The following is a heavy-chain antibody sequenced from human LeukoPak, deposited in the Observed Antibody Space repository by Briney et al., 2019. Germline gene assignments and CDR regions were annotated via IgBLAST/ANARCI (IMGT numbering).Heavy chain of an antibody. CDR2: VIPIFGTA. CDR1: GGTFSSYA. Sequence: SVKVSCKASGGTFSSYAISWVRQAPGQGLEWMGGVIPIFGTANYAQKFQGRVTITTDESTSTAYMELSSLRSEDTAVYYCARGRYDFWSGYYTGDDAFDIWGQGTMVTVSS. D-gene: IGHD3-3*01. CDR3: ARGRYDFWSGYYTGDDAFDI. V-gene: IGHV1-69*05. J-gene: IGHJ3*02.